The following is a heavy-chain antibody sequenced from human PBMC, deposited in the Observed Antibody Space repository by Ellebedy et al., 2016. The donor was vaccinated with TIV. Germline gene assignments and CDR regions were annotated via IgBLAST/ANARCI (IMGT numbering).Heavy chain of an antibody. J-gene: IGHJ4*02. CDR1: GGSISSSSYY. Sequence: SETLSLTCTVSGGSISSSSYYWGWIRQPPGKGLEWIGSIYYSGSTYYNPSLKSRVTISVDTSKNQFSLKLSSVTAADTAVYYCARAHPATYSLFDYWGQGTLVTVSS. CDR3: ARAHPATYSLFDY. D-gene: IGHD4/OR15-4a*01. CDR2: IYYSGST. V-gene: IGHV4-39*01.